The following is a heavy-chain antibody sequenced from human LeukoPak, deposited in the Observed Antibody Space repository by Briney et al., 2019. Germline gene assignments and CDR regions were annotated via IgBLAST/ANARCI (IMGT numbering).Heavy chain of an antibody. J-gene: IGHJ3*02. CDR3: ASMELRFLEWSLLDI. CDR2: INHGGST. Sequence: PSETLSLTCAVSGGSISSGGYSWSWIRQPPGKGLAWIGEINHGGSTNYNPSLKSRVTISIDTSKNQFSLKLSSVTAADTAVYYCASMELRFLEWSLLDIWGQGTMVTVSS. V-gene: IGHV4-30-2*01. D-gene: IGHD3-3*01. CDR1: GGSISSGGYS.